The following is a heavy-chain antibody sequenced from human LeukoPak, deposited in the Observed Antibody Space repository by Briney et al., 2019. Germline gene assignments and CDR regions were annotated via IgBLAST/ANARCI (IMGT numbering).Heavy chain of an antibody. CDR3: ARGQSYYDFWSGYYSLDY. J-gene: IGHJ4*02. V-gene: IGHV1-18*01. CDR1: GGTFSSYA. Sequence: ASVKVSCKASGGTFSSYAISWVRQAPGQGLEWMGWISAYNGNTNYAQKLQGRVTMTTDTSTSTAYMELRSLRSDDTAVYYCARGQSYYDFWSGYYSLDYWGQGTLVTVSS. CDR2: ISAYNGNT. D-gene: IGHD3-3*01.